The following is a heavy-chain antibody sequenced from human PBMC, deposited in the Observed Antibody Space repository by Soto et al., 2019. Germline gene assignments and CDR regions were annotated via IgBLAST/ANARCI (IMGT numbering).Heavy chain of an antibody. CDR2: ISYDGSNK. J-gene: IGHJ6*02. CDR1: GFTFSSYA. D-gene: IGHD3-10*01. CDR3: ARDLGSITMVRGVIPDYYGMDV. V-gene: IGHV3-30-3*01. Sequence: GGSLRLSCAASGFTFSSYAMHWVRQAPGKGLEWVAVISYDGSNKYYADSVKGRFTISRDNSKNTLYLQMNSLRAEDTVVYYCARDLGSITMVRGVIPDYYGMDVWGQGTTVTVSS.